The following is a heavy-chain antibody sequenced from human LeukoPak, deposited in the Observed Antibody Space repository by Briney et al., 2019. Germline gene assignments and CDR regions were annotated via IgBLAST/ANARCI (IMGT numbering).Heavy chain of an antibody. J-gene: IGHJ4*02. CDR2: INPNSGGT. D-gene: IGHD5-12*01. V-gene: IGHV1-2*02. CDR3: ARGGHHRGYSGYDYPDY. Sequence: GASVKVSCKASGYTFTGYYMHWVRQAPGQGREWMGGINPNSGGTNYAQKFQGRVTMTRDTSTSTAYMELSRLRSDDTAVYYCARGGHHRGYSGYDYPDYWGQGTLVTVSS. CDR1: GYTFTGYY.